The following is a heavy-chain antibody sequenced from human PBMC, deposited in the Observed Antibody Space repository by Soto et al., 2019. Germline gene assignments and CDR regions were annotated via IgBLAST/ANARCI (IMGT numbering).Heavy chain of an antibody. D-gene: IGHD3-10*01. J-gene: IGHJ6*02. V-gene: IGHV3-33*01. CDR3: ARDDEYSGNGMDV. CDR2: IWNDGSNR. CDR1: EFTCSNYG. Sequence: QVQLVESGGGVVQPGRSLRLSCAASEFTCSNYGMHWVRQAPGKGLEWVAVIWNDGSNRYHADSVKDRFTISRDNSKNTLYLQMNSLRAEDTAVYYFARDDEYSGNGMDVWGQGTTVTVS.